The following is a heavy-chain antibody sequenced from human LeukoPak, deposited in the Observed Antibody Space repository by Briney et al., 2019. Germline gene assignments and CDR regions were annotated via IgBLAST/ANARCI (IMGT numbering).Heavy chain of an antibody. D-gene: IGHD3-3*01. CDR2: IYYSGST. V-gene: IGHV4-30-4*07. Sequence: SQTLSLTCAVSGGSISSGGYSWSWIRQPPGKGLEWIGYIYYSGSTYYNPSLKSRVTISVDTSKNQFPLKLSSATAADTAVYYCARWYYDFWSGSRWFDPWGQGTLVTVPS. CDR1: GGSISSGGYS. J-gene: IGHJ5*02. CDR3: ARWYYDFWSGSRWFDP.